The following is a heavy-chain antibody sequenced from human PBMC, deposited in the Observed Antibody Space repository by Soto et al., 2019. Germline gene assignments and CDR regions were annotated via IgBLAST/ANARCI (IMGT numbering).Heavy chain of an antibody. D-gene: IGHD6-19*01. CDR2: ISYDGSNK. Sequence: QVQLVESGGGVVQPGRSLRLSCAASGFTFSSYGMHWVRQAPGKGLEWVAVISYDGSNKYYADSGKGRFTIYRDNSKNTLYLQMNRLRAEDTAVYYCAKDHEAVAGRPGYWGQGTLVTVSS. V-gene: IGHV3-30*18. CDR3: AKDHEAVAGRPGY. CDR1: GFTFSSYG. J-gene: IGHJ4*02.